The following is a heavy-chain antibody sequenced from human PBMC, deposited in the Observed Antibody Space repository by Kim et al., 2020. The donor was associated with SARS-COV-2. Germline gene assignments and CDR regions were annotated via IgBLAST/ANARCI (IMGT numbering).Heavy chain of an antibody. V-gene: IGHV1-69*13. CDR1: GGTFSSYA. J-gene: IGHJ4*02. D-gene: IGHD6-13*01. Sequence: SVKVSCKASGGTFSSYAISWVRQAPGQGLEWMGGIIPIFGTANYAQKFQGRVTITADESTSTAYMELSSLRSEDTAVYYCARDRGGLSYSSSWFHAGRYYFDYWGQGTLVTVSS. CDR2: IIPIFGTA. CDR3: ARDRGGLSYSSSWFHAGRYYFDY.